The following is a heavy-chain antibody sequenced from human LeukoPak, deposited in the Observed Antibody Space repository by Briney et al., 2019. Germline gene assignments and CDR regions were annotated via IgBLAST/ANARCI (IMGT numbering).Heavy chain of an antibody. D-gene: IGHD1-26*01. J-gene: IGHJ4*02. CDR3: AREDFRGSYYDLDY. CDR2: ISAYNGNT. V-gene: IGHV1-18*01. Sequence: ASVKVSCKASGYTFTSYGIGWVRQAPGQGLEWMGWISAYNGNTNHAQKLQGRVTMTPDPSTSTAYMELRSLRSDDTAVYYCAREDFRGSYYDLDYWGQGTLVTVSS. CDR1: GYTFTSYG.